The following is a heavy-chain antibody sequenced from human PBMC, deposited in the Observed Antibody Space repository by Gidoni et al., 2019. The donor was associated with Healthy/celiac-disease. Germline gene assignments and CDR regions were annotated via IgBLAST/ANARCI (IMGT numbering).Heavy chain of an antibody. Sequence: EVQLVESGGGLVQPGRSLRLSCAASGFTFDDYAMHWVRQAPGKGLEWVSGISWNSGSIGYADSVKGRFTISRDNAKNSLYLQMNSLRAEDTALYYCAKPMRLYDILTGFDYWGQGTLVTVSS. V-gene: IGHV3-9*01. CDR2: ISWNSGSI. J-gene: IGHJ4*02. CDR1: GFTFDDYA. CDR3: AKPMRLYDILTGFDY. D-gene: IGHD3-9*01.